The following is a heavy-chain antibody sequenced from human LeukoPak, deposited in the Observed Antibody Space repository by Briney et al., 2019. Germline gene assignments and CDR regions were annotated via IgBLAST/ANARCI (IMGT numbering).Heavy chain of an antibody. V-gene: IGHV3-33*01. J-gene: IGHJ4*02. D-gene: IGHD1-26*01. CDR2: IWYDGSNK. Sequence: GGSLRLSCAASGFTFSNDGMHWVRQAPGKGLDWVALIWYDGSNKYYADSVKGRFIISRDNSRNTLYLQMNSLRAEDTAVYYCARLSGSYMEYWGQGTLVTVSS. CDR1: GFTFSNDG. CDR3: ARLSGSYMEY.